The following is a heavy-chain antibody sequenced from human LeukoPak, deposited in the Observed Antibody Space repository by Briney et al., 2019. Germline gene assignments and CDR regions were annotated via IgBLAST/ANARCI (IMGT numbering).Heavy chain of an antibody. CDR3: ARDVGATSDDYYYYYGMDV. J-gene: IGHJ6*02. CDR2: ISAYNGNT. CDR1: GGTFSSYA. V-gene: IGHV1-18*01. Sequence: GASVKVSCKASGGTFSSYAISWVRQAPGQGLEWMGWISAYNGNTNYAQKLQGRVTMTTDTSTSTAYMELRSLRSDDTAVYYCARDVGATSDDYYYYYGMDVWGQGTTVTVSS. D-gene: IGHD1-26*01.